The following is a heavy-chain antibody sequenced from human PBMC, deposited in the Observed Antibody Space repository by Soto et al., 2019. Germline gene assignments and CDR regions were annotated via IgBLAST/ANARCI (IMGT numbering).Heavy chain of an antibody. V-gene: IGHV3-23*01. CDR1: GFTFSSYA. CDR2: ISGSGGST. J-gene: IGHJ4*02. D-gene: IGHD3-10*01. CDR3: AKGSYGSGSYPFDY. Sequence: GGSLRLSCAASGFTFSSYAMSWVRQAPGKGLEWVSAISGSGGSTYYADYVKGRFTISRDNSKNTLYLQMNSLRAEDTAVYYCAKGSYGSGSYPFDYWGQGTLVTVSS.